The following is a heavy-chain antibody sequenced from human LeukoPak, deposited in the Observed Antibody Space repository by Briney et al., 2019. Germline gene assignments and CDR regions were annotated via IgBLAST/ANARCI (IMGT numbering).Heavy chain of an antibody. D-gene: IGHD6-13*01. V-gene: IGHV3-30*04. CDR1: GFTFSSYA. Sequence: PGGSLRLSCAASGFTFSSYAMHWVRQAPGKGLESAAVISYDGSNKYYADSVKDRFTISRDNSKNTLYLQMNSLRAEDTAVYYCARGDSSSWFKIDYWGQGTLVTVSS. CDR3: ARGDSSSWFKIDY. J-gene: IGHJ4*02. CDR2: ISYDGSNK.